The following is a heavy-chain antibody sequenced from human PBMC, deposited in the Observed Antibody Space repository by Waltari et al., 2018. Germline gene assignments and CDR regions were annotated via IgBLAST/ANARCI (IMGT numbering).Heavy chain of an antibody. V-gene: IGHV3-15*01. J-gene: IGHJ4*02. CDR3: TTDHFL. D-gene: IGHD3-3*02. Sequence: EVQLVGSGGGLVNPGGSLRLSCASSGFTLSAAWMCWVRRAPGKGVEWVGRIKRKTDRGITDYAAPVKGRFTISREDSKNTLYLQMISLKTEDTAVYYCTTDHFLWGQGTLVTVSS. CDR1: GFTLSAAW. CDR2: IKRKTDRGIT.